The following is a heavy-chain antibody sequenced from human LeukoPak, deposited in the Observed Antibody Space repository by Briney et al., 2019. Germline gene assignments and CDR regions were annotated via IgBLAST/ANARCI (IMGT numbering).Heavy chain of an antibody. V-gene: IGHV4-59*01. D-gene: IGHD4-23*01. J-gene: IGHJ4*02. CDR1: GGSISSYY. Sequence: SETLSLTCTVSGGSISSYYWSWIRQPPGKGLEWMGYIYYSGSTNYNPSLKSRVAISVDTSKNQFSLKLSSVTAADTAVYYCARARPGYGGNYYFDYWGQGTLVTVSS. CDR2: IYYSGST. CDR3: ARARPGYGGNYYFDY.